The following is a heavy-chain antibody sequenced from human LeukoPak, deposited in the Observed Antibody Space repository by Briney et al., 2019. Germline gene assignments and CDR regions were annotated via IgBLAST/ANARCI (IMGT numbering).Heavy chain of an antibody. V-gene: IGHV1-46*01. J-gene: IGHJ4*02. CDR1: GYTLTSYY. Sequence: ASVKVSCKASGYTLTSYYMHWVRQAPGQGLEWMGIINPSGGSTSYAQKFQGRVTMTRDTSTSTVYMELSSLRSEDTAVYYCARGDYDILTGYFYFDYWGQGTLVTVSS. CDR2: INPSGGST. CDR3: ARGDYDILTGYFYFDY. D-gene: IGHD3-9*01.